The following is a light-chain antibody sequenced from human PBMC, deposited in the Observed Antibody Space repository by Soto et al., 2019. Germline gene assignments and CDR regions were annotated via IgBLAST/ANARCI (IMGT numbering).Light chain of an antibody. Sequence: EIVLTQSPATLSSSPGEGATLSCRASQSVSSSYLAWYQQKPGQAPRLLIYGASSRATGIPDRFSGSGSGTDFTLTISRLEPEDFAVYYCQQYGSSSWTFGQGTKVDIK. CDR2: GAS. V-gene: IGKV3-20*01. CDR1: QSVSSSY. CDR3: QQYGSSSWT. J-gene: IGKJ1*01.